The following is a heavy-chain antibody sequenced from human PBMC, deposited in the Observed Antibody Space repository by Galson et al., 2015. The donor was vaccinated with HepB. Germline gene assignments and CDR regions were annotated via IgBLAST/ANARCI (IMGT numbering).Heavy chain of an antibody. Sequence: SVKVSCKASGGTFSSYTISWVRQAPGQGLEWMGRIIPILGIANYAQKFQGRVTITADKSTSTAYMELSSLRSEDTDVYYCARSGCSGGSCRYYFDYWGQGTLVTVSS. CDR3: ARSGCSGGSCRYYFDY. CDR1: GGTFSSYT. J-gene: IGHJ4*02. V-gene: IGHV1-69*02. D-gene: IGHD2-15*01. CDR2: IIPILGIA.